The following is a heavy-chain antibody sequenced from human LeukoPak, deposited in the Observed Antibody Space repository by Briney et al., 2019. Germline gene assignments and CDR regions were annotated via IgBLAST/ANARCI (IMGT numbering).Heavy chain of an antibody. CDR1: GYSFTSYW. V-gene: IGHV5-10-1*01. CDR2: IDPSDSYT. CDR3: ARHFSSYSSSSRLAY. Sequence: GESLKISCKGSGYSFTSYWISWVRQMPGKGLEWMGRIDPSDSYTNYSPSFQGHVTISADKSITTAYLQWSSLKASDTVMYYCARHFSSYSSSSRLAYWGQGTLVTVSS. J-gene: IGHJ4*02. D-gene: IGHD6-13*01.